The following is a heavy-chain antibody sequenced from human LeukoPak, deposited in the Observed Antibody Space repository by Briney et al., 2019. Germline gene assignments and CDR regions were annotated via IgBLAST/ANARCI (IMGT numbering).Heavy chain of an antibody. Sequence: PSETLSLTCSVSGGSVSSSSYYWSWIRQPPGKRLEWIGYIYYTGNTNYNPSLKSRVTISIDTSRNQFSLKLSSVTAADTAVYYCARGAHEAAGVLNYWGQGSLVTVSS. J-gene: IGHJ4*02. CDR1: GGSVSSSSYY. CDR2: IYYTGNT. D-gene: IGHD6-13*01. CDR3: ARGAHEAAGVLNY. V-gene: IGHV4-61*01.